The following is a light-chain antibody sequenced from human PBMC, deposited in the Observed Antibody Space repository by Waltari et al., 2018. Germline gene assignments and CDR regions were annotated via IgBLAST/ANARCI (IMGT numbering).Light chain of an antibody. CDR2: GAS. J-gene: IGKJ2*01. V-gene: IGKV3-15*01. CDR1: QSVSTN. Sequence: EIVMTQSPATLSLSPGERATLSCRASQSVSTNLAWYQQKPGQAPRLLIYGASTRATGIPARFSGSGSGTEFTLTISSLQSEDFAVYYCQQYKDWSFGQGTKLEIK. CDR3: QQYKDWS.